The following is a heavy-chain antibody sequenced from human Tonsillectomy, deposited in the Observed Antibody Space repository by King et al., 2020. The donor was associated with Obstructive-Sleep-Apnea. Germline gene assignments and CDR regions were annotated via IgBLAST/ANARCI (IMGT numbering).Heavy chain of an antibody. CDR3: SSQSDVDGSGNLYGMDV. CDR1: GFTFSSYA. CDR2: ISNDGSDK. D-gene: IGHD3-10*01. J-gene: IGHJ6*02. V-gene: IGHV3-30*04. Sequence: VQLVESGGGVVQPGRSLRLSCAASGFTFSSYAMHWVRQAPGKGLEWAAVISNDGSDKYYADSVKGRFTISRDNSKNTLYLQMNSLGAKDTAFYYCSSQSDVDGSGNLYGMDVWGQGTTVTVSS.